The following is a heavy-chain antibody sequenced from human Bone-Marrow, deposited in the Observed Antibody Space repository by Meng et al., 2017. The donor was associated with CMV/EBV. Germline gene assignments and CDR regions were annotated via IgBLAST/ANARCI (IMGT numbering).Heavy chain of an antibody. J-gene: IGHJ4*02. CDR3: AREVYYYDSSGYVD. CDR1: GGSVSSGSYY. D-gene: IGHD3-22*01. V-gene: IGHV4-61*01. CDR2: IYYRGST. Sequence: SETLSLTCTVSGGSVSSGSYYWSWIRQPPGKGLEWIGYIYYRGSTNYNSSLKSRVTISVDTSKNQFYLKLSSVTAADTAVYYCAREVYYYDSSGYVDWGQGTLVTVSS.